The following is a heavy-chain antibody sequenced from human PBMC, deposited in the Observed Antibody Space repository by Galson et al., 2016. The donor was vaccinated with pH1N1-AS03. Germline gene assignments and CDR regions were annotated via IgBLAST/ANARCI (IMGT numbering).Heavy chain of an antibody. CDR1: GYNFSTYW. Sequence: QSGAEVKKPGESLKISCQASGYNFSTYWIAWVRHMPGKGLEWMGLIYPGDSDARYSPSFQGQNIISADESTSTAYLQWVSLKASDTATYYCARRGEFDGYLHASDFWGQGTLVTVSS. CDR3: ARRGEFDGYLHASDF. V-gene: IGHV5-51*01. D-gene: IGHD5-18*01. J-gene: IGHJ4*02. CDR2: IYPGDSDA.